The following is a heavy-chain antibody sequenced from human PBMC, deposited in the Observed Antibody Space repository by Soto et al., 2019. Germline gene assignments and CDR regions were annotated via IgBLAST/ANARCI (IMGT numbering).Heavy chain of an antibody. CDR1: GYTFIASY. J-gene: IGHJ6*02. CDR2: INPNNGGT. CDR3: ARDFGEYCSSTSCYPATPNYYYYGMDV. Sequence: ASVKVSCKASGYTFIASYMHWVRQAPGQGLEWMGWINPNNGGTSSAQSFQGRVTMTGDTSISTAYMELSRLRSEDTAVYYCARDFGEYCSSTSCYPATPNYYYYGMDVWGQGTTVTVSS. V-gene: IGHV1-2*02. D-gene: IGHD2-2*01.